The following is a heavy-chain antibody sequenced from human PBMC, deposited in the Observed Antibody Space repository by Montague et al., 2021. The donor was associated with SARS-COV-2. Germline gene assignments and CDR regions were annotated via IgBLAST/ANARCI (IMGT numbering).Heavy chain of an antibody. CDR1: GFTSSRHE. V-gene: IGHV3-48*03. Sequence: SLRLSCAASGFTSSRHEVNWVRQAPGKGLEWVSYITSDGGIIYYADFVEGRFTISRDNAKNSLYLHMNSLRVGDTAVYYCAKEEAAIGSPLFDSWGQGTLVIVSS. J-gene: IGHJ4*02. D-gene: IGHD6-13*01. CDR2: ITSDGGII. CDR3: AKEEAAIGSPLFDS.